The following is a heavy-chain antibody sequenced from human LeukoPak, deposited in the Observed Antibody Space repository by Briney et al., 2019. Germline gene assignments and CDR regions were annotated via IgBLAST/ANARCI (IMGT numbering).Heavy chain of an antibody. D-gene: IGHD1-26*01. Sequence: PGGSLRLSCAASGFPFRNSGMGWVGQAPGKGLDWVSAISVSGDKTYYADSVKGRFTISRDNSKNTLYLQMNSLRGEDTAVYYCATRGGGSSSSYYLDNWGQGTLVTVSS. CDR1: GFPFRNSG. CDR2: ISVSGDKT. CDR3: ATRGGGSSSSYYLDN. J-gene: IGHJ4*02. V-gene: IGHV3-23*01.